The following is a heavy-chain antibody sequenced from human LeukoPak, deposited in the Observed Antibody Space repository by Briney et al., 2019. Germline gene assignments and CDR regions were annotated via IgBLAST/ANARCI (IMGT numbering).Heavy chain of an antibody. V-gene: IGHV3-30*02. J-gene: IGHJ4*02. Sequence: PGGSLRLSCAASGFTFSSYGMHWVRQAPGKGLDWVAFIHHDGINKYYADSVKGRFTISRDNSKNTLYLQINSLRAEDTAVYFCAKDRLGGPYFFHYWGQGTLVTVSS. D-gene: IGHD3-16*01. CDR3: AKDRLGGPYFFHY. CDR2: IHHDGINK. CDR1: GFTFSSYG.